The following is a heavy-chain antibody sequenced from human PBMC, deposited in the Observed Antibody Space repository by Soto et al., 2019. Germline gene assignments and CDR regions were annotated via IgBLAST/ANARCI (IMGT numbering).Heavy chain of an antibody. Sequence: QVQLVQSGAEVTKPGASVKVSCKASGYTFNTYAISWVRQAPGQGLEWVGWINTNNGYTYYAQSLQGRGTMTTDTSTSTAYMELRSLGSDDTAMYYCARSSSCSSGGCYSPYWGQGTLVTVSS. CDR2: INTNNGYT. V-gene: IGHV1-18*01. D-gene: IGHD2-15*01. CDR3: ARSSSCSSGGCYSPY. J-gene: IGHJ4*02. CDR1: GYTFNTYA.